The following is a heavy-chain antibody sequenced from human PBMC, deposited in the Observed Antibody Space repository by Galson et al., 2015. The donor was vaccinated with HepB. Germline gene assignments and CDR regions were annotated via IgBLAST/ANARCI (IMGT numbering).Heavy chain of an antibody. CDR3: ATAPTGGDYRHYYYGMDV. J-gene: IGHJ6*02. CDR1: GFTFSSYS. Sequence: SLRLSCAASGFTFSSYSMNWVRQAPGKGLEWVSSISSSSSYIYYADSVKGRFTISRDNAKNSLYLQMNSLRAEDTAVYYCATAPTGGDYRHYYYGMDVWGQGTTVTVSS. V-gene: IGHV3-21*01. CDR2: ISSSSSYI. D-gene: IGHD4-17*01.